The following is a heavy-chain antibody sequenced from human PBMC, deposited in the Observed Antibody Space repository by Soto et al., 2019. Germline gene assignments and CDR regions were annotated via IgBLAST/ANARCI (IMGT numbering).Heavy chain of an antibody. CDR2: IYSGGST. CDR3: ARGVVVVAATPVWFDY. D-gene: IGHD2-15*01. J-gene: IGHJ4*02. V-gene: IGHV3-53*01. Sequence: GGSLRLSCAASGFTVSSNYMSWVRQAPGKGLEWVSVIYSGGSTYYADSVKGRFTISRDNSKNTLYLQMNSLRAEDTAVYYCARGVVVVAATPVWFDYWGQGTLVTVSS. CDR1: GFTVSSNY.